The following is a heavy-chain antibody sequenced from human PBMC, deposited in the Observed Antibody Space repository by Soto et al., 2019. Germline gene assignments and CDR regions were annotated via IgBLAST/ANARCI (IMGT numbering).Heavy chain of an antibody. CDR1: DDSINSDKYY. J-gene: IGHJ4*02. V-gene: IGHV4-39*01. D-gene: IGHD6-6*01. CDR2: IDYRGNA. Sequence: QLQLQESGPGLVKPSETLSLTCSVSDDSINSDKYYWGWIRQPPGKGLEGIGSIDYRGNAYYNPSLQPRVTTSTDKSKSQSSLKLKSVTAADSAVYFCARLEGLATISSSFDFWGPGALVTVSS. CDR3: ARLEGLATISSSFDF.